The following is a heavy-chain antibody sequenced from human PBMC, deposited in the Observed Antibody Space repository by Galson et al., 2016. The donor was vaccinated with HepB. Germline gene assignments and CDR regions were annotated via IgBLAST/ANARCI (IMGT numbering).Heavy chain of an antibody. CDR2: IIPLFGTP. CDR1: GYTFTSYG. D-gene: IGHD5-12*01. CDR3: PELGGYGAFDY. Sequence: SVKVSCKASGYTFTSYGISWVRQAPGQGLEWMGGIIPLFGTPTYAQRFQGRATITADESPSTAYMELSSRRSEYTAVYYCPELGGYGAFDYWGQGTLVTVTS. J-gene: IGHJ4*02. V-gene: IGHV1-69*13.